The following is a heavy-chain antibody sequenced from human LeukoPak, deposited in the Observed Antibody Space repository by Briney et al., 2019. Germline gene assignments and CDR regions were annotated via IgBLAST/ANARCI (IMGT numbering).Heavy chain of an antibody. Sequence: GASVKVSCKASGYTFTGYYIHLVRQAPGQRLEWMGWINPNNGGTNYAQKFQGRVTLTRDTSISTVYMELSRLRSDDTAVYYCARAAQQLVQYNWFDPWGQGTLVTVSS. CDR2: INPNNGGT. J-gene: IGHJ5*02. V-gene: IGHV1-2*02. CDR3: ARAAQQLVQYNWFDP. D-gene: IGHD6-13*01. CDR1: GYTFTGYY.